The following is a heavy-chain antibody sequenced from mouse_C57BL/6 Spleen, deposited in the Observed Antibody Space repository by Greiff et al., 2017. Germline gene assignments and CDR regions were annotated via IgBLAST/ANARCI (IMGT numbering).Heavy chain of an antibody. CDR2: ISSGSSTI. V-gene: IGHV5-17*01. CDR3: ATYYYAMDY. Sequence: EVMFVESGGGLVKPGGSLKLSCAASGFTFSDYGMHWVRQAPEKGLEWVAYISSGSSTIYYADTVKGRFTIARDNAKNTLFLQMTSLRSEDTAMYYCATYYYAMDYWGQGTSVTVSS. CDR1: GFTFSDYG. J-gene: IGHJ4*01.